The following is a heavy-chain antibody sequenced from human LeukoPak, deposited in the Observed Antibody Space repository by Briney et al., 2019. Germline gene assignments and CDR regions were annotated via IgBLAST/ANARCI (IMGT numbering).Heavy chain of an antibody. D-gene: IGHD2-15*01. CDR3: ARGDGFYCSGGSCYFH. J-gene: IGHJ4*02. CDR1: GGSFSGYY. V-gene: IGHV4-34*01. Sequence: SETLSLTCAVYGGSFSGYYWSWIRQPPGKGLEWIGEINHSGSTNYNPSLKSRVTISVDTSKNQFSLKLSSVTAADTAVYYCARGDGFYCSGGSCYFHWGQGTLVTVSS. CDR2: INHSGST.